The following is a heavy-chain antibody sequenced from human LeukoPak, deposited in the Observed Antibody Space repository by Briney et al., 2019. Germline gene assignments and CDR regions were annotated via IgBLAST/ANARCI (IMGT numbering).Heavy chain of an antibody. CDR1: GFTFSVSA. J-gene: IGHJ4*02. Sequence: GGSLRLSCAASGFTFSVSAMHWVRQASGKRLEWVGRIRNKANSYATAYAASVKGRFTISRDDSKNTAYLEMNSLKTEDTAVYYCSADYSSTWYKLDYWGQGILVTVSS. CDR2: IRNKANSYAT. D-gene: IGHD6-13*01. V-gene: IGHV3-73*01. CDR3: SADYSSTWYKLDY.